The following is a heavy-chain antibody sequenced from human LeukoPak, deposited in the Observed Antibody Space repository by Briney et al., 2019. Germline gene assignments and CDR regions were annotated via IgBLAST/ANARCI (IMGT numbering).Heavy chain of an antibody. CDR2: INPNSGGT. CDR1: GYTFTGYY. D-gene: IGHD2-15*01. Sequence: ASVKVSCKASGYTFTGYYMHWVRQAPGQGLEWMGWINPNSGGTNYAQKFQGRVTMTRDTSISTAYMELSRLRSDDTAVYYCARRYCSGGSCYSNWYYFDYWGQGTLVTVSS. CDR3: ARRYCSGGSCYSNWYYFDY. J-gene: IGHJ4*02. V-gene: IGHV1-2*02.